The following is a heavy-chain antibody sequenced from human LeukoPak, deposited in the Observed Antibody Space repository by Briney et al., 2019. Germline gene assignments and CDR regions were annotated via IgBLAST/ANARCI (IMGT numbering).Heavy chain of an antibody. Sequence: ASVKVSCKVSGYTFTSYDIHWVRRVPGQGLEWMGMINPSGYGTAYAQKFQGRVTMTRDTSTSTVYMELSSLRSADTAVFYCARTSSAWYFDYWGQGTLVAVSS. J-gene: IGHJ4*02. CDR3: ARTSSAWYFDY. CDR1: GYTFTSYD. CDR2: INPSGYGT. D-gene: IGHD6-19*01. V-gene: IGHV1-46*01.